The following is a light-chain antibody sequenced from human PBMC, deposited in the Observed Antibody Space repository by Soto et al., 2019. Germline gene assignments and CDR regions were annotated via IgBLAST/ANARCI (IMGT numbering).Light chain of an antibody. J-gene: IGLJ2*01. CDR3: GTWDSSLSAVV. Sequence: QYVLTQPPSVSEAPGQKVTISCSGSSSNIGNNYVSWYQQLPGTAPKLLIYDNNKRPSGIPDRFSGSKSGTSATLGITGLQTGDVADYYCGTWDSSLSAVVFGGGTKLTVL. V-gene: IGLV1-51*01. CDR1: SSNIGNNY. CDR2: DNN.